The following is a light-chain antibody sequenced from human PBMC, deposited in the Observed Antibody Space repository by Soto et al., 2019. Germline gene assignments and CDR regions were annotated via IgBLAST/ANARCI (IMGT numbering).Light chain of an antibody. V-gene: IGKV3-15*01. CDR1: QSVGNN. CDR2: GAS. CDR3: QQYNNWPPST. Sequence: EIVMTQSPATLSVSPGETATLSCRASQSVGNNLAWYQQQHGQAPSLLIFGASIRVTGIPARFSGSGSGTEFTLTISSLQSADFAVYFCQQYNNWPPSTFGQGTKLEIK. J-gene: IGKJ2*01.